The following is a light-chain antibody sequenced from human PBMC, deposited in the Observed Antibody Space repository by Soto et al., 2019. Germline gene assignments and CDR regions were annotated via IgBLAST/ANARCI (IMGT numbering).Light chain of an antibody. CDR1: QTGRSN. V-gene: IGKV3-15*01. CDR2: DGS. CDR3: QQYDDWPIT. Sequence: EVVMTLSPDTMYVSPGERATLSCRASQTGRSNLAWYQHTPGQAPRLLIYDGSTRALGIPARFSGSESGTEFTLTICSLQSEDFAVYFCQQYDDWPITFGQGPRLEIK. J-gene: IGKJ5*01.